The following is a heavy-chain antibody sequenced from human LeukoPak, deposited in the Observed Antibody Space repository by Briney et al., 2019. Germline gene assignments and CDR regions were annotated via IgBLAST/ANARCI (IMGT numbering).Heavy chain of an antibody. CDR3: ARDSSGWYHWFDP. J-gene: IGHJ5*02. D-gene: IGHD6-19*01. V-gene: IGHV1-8*02. CDR2: MNPNSGNT. CDR1: GGTFSSYA. Sequence: AASVKVSCKASGGTFSSYAISWVRQAPGQGLEWMGWMNPNSGNTGYAQKFQGRVTITRNTSISTAYMELSSLRSEDTAVYYCARDSSGWYHWFDPWGQGTLVTVSS.